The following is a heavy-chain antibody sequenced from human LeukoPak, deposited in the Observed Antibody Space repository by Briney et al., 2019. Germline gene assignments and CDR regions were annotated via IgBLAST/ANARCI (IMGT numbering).Heavy chain of an antibody. CDR2: IKQDGSEK. Sequence: GGSLRLSCAASGFTFSSYWMSWVRQAPGKGLEWVANIKQDGSEKYYVDSVKGRFTISRDNAKNSLFLQMLSLRADDTAVYYCARDSGYNAFDIWGLGTMVTVSS. D-gene: IGHD5-18*01. CDR3: ARDSGYNAFDI. V-gene: IGHV3-7*01. CDR1: GFTFSSYW. J-gene: IGHJ3*02.